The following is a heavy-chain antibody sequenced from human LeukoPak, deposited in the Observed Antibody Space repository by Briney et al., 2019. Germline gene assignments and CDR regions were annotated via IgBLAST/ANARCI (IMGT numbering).Heavy chain of an antibody. CDR3: PKATYYDFWSGYHTTYYYGIDV. Sequence: GGSLRLSCAGSGFTFRSYAMSWVRQAPGKGLEWVSALCGSGGHTFYAVAVNARFTISGDNSKNTLYLQMNTLRGEDTAVYYCPKATYYDFWSGYHTTYYYGIDVWGQGTTVTVSS. J-gene: IGHJ6*02. CDR1: GFTFRSYA. D-gene: IGHD3-3*01. V-gene: IGHV3-23*01. CDR2: LCGSGGHT.